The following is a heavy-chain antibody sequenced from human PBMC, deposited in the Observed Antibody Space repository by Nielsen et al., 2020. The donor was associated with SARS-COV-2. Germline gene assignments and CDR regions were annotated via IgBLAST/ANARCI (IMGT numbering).Heavy chain of an antibody. V-gene: IGHV4-34*01. CDR2: INHSGST. CDR1: GGSFSGYY. CDR3: ARGQRYYDYVWGSYRRTPYYFDY. D-gene: IGHD3-16*02. J-gene: IGHJ4*02. Sequence: SETLSLTCAVYGGSFSGYYWSWIRQPPGKGLEWIGEINHSGSTNYNPSLKSRVTISVDTSKNQFSLKLSSVTAADTAVYYCARGQRYYDYVWGSYRRTPYYFDYWGQGTLVTVSS.